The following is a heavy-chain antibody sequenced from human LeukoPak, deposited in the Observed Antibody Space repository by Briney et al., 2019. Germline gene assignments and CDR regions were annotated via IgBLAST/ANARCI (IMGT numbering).Heavy chain of an antibody. CDR1: GGSISSYY. Sequence: SETLSLTCTVSGGSISSYYWSWIRQPPGKGLEWIGYIYYSGSTNYNPSHKSRVTISVDTSKNQFSLKLSSVTAADTAVYYCARLVYGSGSHDYWGQGTLVTVSS. J-gene: IGHJ4*02. CDR2: IYYSGST. CDR3: ARLVYGSGSHDY. D-gene: IGHD3-10*01. V-gene: IGHV4-59*01.